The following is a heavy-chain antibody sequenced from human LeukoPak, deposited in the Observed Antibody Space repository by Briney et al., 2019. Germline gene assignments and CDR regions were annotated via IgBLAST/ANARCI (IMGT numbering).Heavy chain of an antibody. Sequence: GGSLRLSCAASGFTFNNSAMSWVRQGPGKGLEWVSGISGSGGDTYYADSVKGRFTISRDNSMNTLYVHMNSLRAEDTAVYFCAKGAVAGLFYYYGMDVWGQGTTVTVSS. V-gene: IGHV3-23*01. CDR1: GFTFNNSA. J-gene: IGHJ6*02. CDR3: AKGAVAGLFYYYGMDV. D-gene: IGHD6-19*01. CDR2: ISGSGGDT.